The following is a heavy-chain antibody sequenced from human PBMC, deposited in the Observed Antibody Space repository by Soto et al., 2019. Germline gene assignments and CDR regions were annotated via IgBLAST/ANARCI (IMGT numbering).Heavy chain of an antibody. CDR2: IYYSGST. CDR1: RGSVSSGSFY. Sequence: SETLSLTCTVSRGSVSSGSFYWSWIRQPPGKGLEWIGSIYYSGSTYYNPSLKSRVTISVDTSKNQFSLKLSSVTAADTAVYYCASLPPYYDFWSGYSTNWFDPWGQGTLVTVSS. CDR3: ASLPPYYDFWSGYSTNWFDP. V-gene: IGHV4-39*01. J-gene: IGHJ5*02. D-gene: IGHD3-3*01.